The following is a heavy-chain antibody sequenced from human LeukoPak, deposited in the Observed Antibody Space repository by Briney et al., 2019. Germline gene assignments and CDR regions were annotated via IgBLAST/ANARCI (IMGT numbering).Heavy chain of an antibody. Sequence: GGSLRLSCAASGFIFSSYSMNWVRQAPGKGLEWVSSISRSSSYIYYADSVKGRFTISRDNTKNSLSLQMNSLRAEDTAVYYCARDFDIGVAVAANGFDPWGQGTLVTVSS. CDR1: GFIFSSYS. D-gene: IGHD6-19*01. CDR2: ISRSSSYI. J-gene: IGHJ5*02. V-gene: IGHV3-21*01. CDR3: ARDFDIGVAVAANGFDP.